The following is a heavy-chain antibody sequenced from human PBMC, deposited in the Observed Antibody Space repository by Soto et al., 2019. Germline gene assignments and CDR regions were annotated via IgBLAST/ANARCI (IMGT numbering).Heavy chain of an antibody. D-gene: IGHD3-10*01. V-gene: IGHV1-46*01. Sequence: ASMKVSCKASGYTFTSYYMHWVRQAPGQGLEWMGIINPSGGSTSYAQKFQGRVTMTRDTSTSTVYMELSSLRSEDTAVYYCYSVLLWFGEVYWGQGTLVTVSS. J-gene: IGHJ4*02. CDR3: YSVLLWFGEVY. CDR2: INPSGGST. CDR1: GYTFTSYY.